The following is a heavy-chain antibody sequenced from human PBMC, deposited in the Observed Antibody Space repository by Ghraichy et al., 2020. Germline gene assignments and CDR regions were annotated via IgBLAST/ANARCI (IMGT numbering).Heavy chain of an antibody. J-gene: IGHJ4*02. CDR3: ARDDGSGRGGYFDY. D-gene: IGHD3-22*01. CDR2: IYTSGST. Sequence: ESLNISCTVSGGSISSYYWSWIRQPAGKGLEWIGRIYTSGSTHYNPSLKSRVTMSVDTSKNQFSLKLSSVTAADTAVYYCARDDGSGRGGYFDYWGQGTLVTVSS. CDR1: GGSISSYY. V-gene: IGHV4-4*07.